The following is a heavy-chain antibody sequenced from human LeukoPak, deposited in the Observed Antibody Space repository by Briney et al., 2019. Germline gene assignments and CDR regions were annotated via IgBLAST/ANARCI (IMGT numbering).Heavy chain of an antibody. V-gene: IGHV1-8*01. CDR2: MNPNSGNT. J-gene: IGHJ5*02. D-gene: IGHD5-12*01. CDR1: GYTFASYD. CDR3: ARGLTGYSGYDYRFDP. Sequence: ASVKVSCKASGYTFASYDINWVRQATGQGLEWMGWMNPNSGNTVYAQKFQGRVTMTRNTSISTAYMELSSLRSEDTAVYYCARGLTGYSGYDYRFDPWGQGTLVTVSS.